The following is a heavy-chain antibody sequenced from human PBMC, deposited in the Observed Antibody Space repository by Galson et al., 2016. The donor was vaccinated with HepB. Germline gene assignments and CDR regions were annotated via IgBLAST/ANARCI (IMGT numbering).Heavy chain of an antibody. D-gene: IGHD3-3*01. CDR1: GYSISSNYF. CDR2: LYHSGTT. V-gene: IGHV4-38-2*02. Sequence: SETLSLTCTVSGYSISSNYFWVWIRQPPGKGLEWIANLYHSGTTSYNPSLKSRVAISVDTSKNQFSLNLTSVTAADTAVYYCARGDFWSGYSDNWGQGTLVTVSS. CDR3: ARGDFWSGYSDN. J-gene: IGHJ4*02.